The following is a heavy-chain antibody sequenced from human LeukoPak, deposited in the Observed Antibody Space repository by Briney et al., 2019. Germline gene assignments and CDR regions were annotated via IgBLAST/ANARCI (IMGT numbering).Heavy chain of an antibody. D-gene: IGHD3-10*01. CDR1: GFTFDYYV. J-gene: IGHJ6*02. CDR3: ASHGVWFGELSSHYYYGMDV. Sequence: PGGPLRLSCAASGFTFDYYVMSWIPQTPGKGLEWVSGINWNGGSTGYADSVKGRFTISRDNAKNSLYLQMNSLRAEDTALYYCASHGVWFGELSSHYYYGMDVWGQGTTVTV. CDR2: INWNGGST. V-gene: IGHV3-20*04.